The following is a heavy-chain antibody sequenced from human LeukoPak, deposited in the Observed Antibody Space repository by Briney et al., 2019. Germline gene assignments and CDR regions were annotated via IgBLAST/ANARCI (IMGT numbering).Heavy chain of an antibody. CDR3: ASWSSSSGWGAFDI. V-gene: IGHV1-18*01. J-gene: IGHJ3*02. Sequence: ASVKVSCKASGYTFTSYGISWVRQAPGQGLEWMGWISAYNGNTNYAQNLQGRVTMTTDTSTSTAYMELRSLRSDDTAVYYCASWSSSSGWGAFDIWGQGTMVTVSS. CDR2: ISAYNGNT. CDR1: GYTFTSYG. D-gene: IGHD6-13*01.